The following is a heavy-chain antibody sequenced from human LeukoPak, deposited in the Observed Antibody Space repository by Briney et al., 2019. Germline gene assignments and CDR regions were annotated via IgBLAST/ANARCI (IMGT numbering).Heavy chain of an antibody. D-gene: IGHD5-24*01. J-gene: IGHJ4*02. CDR2: ISSNGDST. Sequence: GGSLSLSCAASGFSFNTYAMHWLRQAPGKGLKYVSAISSNGDSTYYANSVKGRFTISRGNSKKTLFLQMGSLRAEDMAVYYCARNSGGDAYNDYFDSWGQGTLVTVSS. V-gene: IGHV3-64*01. CDR1: GFSFNTYA. CDR3: ARNSGGDAYNDYFDS.